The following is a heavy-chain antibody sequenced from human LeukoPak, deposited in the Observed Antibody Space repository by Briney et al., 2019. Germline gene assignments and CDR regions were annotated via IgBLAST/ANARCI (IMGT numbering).Heavy chain of an antibody. V-gene: IGHV3-48*03. CDR2: ISSSGSTI. Sequence: PGGSLRLSCAASGFTFSNYEMNWVRQAPGKGLEWVSYISSSGSTIYYADSVKGRFTISRDNAKNSLYLQMNSLRAEDTAVYYCVRDGGWRSFSDYWGQGILVTVSA. D-gene: IGHD6-19*01. J-gene: IGHJ4*02. CDR3: VRDGGWRSFSDY. CDR1: GFTFSNYE.